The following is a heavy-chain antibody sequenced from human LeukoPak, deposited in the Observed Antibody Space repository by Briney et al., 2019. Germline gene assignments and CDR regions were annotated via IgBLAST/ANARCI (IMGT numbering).Heavy chain of an antibody. CDR1: GGSISSSSYY. V-gene: IGHV4-39*01. CDR3: ARPTYGTSPFLVDP. Sequence: SETPSLTCTVSGGSISSSSYYWGWIRQPPGKGLEWIGSIYYSGSTYYNPSLKSRVTISVDTSKNQFSLKLSSVTAADTAVYYCARPTYGTSPFLVDPWGQGTLVTVSS. D-gene: IGHD2/OR15-2a*01. J-gene: IGHJ5*02. CDR2: IYYSGST.